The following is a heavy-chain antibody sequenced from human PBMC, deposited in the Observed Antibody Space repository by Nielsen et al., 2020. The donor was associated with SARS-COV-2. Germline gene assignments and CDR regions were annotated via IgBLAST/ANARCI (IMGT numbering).Heavy chain of an antibody. Sequence: VRQMPGKGLEWVSGISWNSGSIGYADSVKGRFTISRDNAKNSLYLQMNSLRAEDTALYYCAKDIGRGYSGYPYYYYGMDVWGQGTTVTVSS. V-gene: IGHV3-9*01. J-gene: IGHJ6*02. CDR2: ISWNSGSI. CDR3: AKDIGRGYSGYPYYYYGMDV. D-gene: IGHD5-12*01.